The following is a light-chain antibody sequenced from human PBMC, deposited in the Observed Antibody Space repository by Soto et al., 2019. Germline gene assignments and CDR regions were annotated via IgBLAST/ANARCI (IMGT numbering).Light chain of an antibody. CDR3: SSYISTSRYV. J-gene: IGLJ1*01. Sequence: QSALTQPPSVSGSPGQSVTISCTGTSSDVGKYDRVSWYQQPPGTAPKLIIYEVTNRPSGVPARFSGSKSGNTASLTISGLQAEDEADYYCSSYISTSRYVFGARTKLTVL. V-gene: IGLV2-18*02. CDR1: SSDVGKYDR. CDR2: EVT.